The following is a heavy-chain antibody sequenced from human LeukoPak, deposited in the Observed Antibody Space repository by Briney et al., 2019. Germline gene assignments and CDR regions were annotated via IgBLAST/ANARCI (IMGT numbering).Heavy chain of an antibody. J-gene: IGHJ4*02. CDR1: AYTFTSYG. CDR3: ARSIYGHRFFDY. V-gene: IGHV1-69*13. CDR2: IIPIFGTA. D-gene: IGHD2/OR15-2a*01. Sequence: SVKVSCKASAYTFTSYGISWVRQAPGQGLEWMGGIIPIFGTANYAQKFQGRVTITADESTSTAYMELSSLRSEDTAVYYCARSIYGHRFFDYWGQGTLVTVSS.